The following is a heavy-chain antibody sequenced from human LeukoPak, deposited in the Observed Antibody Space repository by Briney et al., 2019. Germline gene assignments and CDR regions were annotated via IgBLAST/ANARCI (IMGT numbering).Heavy chain of an antibody. J-gene: IGHJ3*01. V-gene: IGHV3-7*01. Sequence: PGGSLRLSCAASGFIFSSYWMSWVRQAPGKGLEWVANINEDGSEKYYVDSVKGRFTISRDNAKNSLYLQVNSLRAEDTAVYYCARRSGLDRWGQGTMVTVSS. CDR2: INEDGSEK. CDR1: GFIFSSYW. CDR3: ARRSGLDR. D-gene: IGHD3-10*01.